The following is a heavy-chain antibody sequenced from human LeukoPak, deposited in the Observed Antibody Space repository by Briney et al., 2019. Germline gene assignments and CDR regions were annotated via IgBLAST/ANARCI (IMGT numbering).Heavy chain of an antibody. CDR2: INSDGSST. CDR1: GFTFSSYW. D-gene: IGHD5-18*01. J-gene: IGHJ5*01. Sequence: GGSLRLSCAASGFTFSSYWMHWVRQAPGKGLVWVSRINSDGSSTSYADSVKGRFTISRDNAKNTLYLQMNSLRAEDTAVYYCARDRRSWIQLWLYDSWGHGTLVTVSS. CDR3: ARDRRSWIQLWLYDS. V-gene: IGHV3-74*01.